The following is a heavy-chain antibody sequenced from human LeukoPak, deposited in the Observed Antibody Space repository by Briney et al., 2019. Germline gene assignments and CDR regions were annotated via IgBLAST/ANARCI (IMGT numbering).Heavy chain of an antibody. CDR2: INPNSGGT. V-gene: IGHV1-2*02. J-gene: IGHJ4*02. CDR1: GYTFTGYY. Sequence: GASVKVSCKASGYTFTGYYMHWVRQAPGQGLEWTGWINPNSGGTNYAQKFQGRVTMTRDTSISTAYMELSRLRSDDTAVYYCARDSYYDSSGYYSDYWGQGTLVTVSS. D-gene: IGHD3-22*01. CDR3: ARDSYYDSSGYYSDY.